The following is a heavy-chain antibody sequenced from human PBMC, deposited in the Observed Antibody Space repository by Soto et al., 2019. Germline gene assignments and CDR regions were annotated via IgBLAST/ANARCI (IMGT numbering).Heavy chain of an antibody. Sequence: QVQLVQSGAEVKKPGASVKVSCKASGYTFTSYGISWVRQAPGQGPEWMGWISANNGNSDYAQKVQGRVTMTTDTSTTTAYMEQRSLRSDDTAVYYCARDLPFHPTISARNYYYCGMDVWGQGTTVTVSS. CDR1: GYTFTSYG. D-gene: IGHD3-3*01. J-gene: IGHJ6*01. CDR3: ARDLPFHPTISARNYYYCGMDV. CDR2: ISANNGNS. V-gene: IGHV1-18*01.